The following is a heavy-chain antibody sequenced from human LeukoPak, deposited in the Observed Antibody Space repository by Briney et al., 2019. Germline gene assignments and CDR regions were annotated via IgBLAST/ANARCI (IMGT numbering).Heavy chain of an antibody. J-gene: IGHJ4*02. V-gene: IGHV3-21*01. CDR2: ISSSSSYI. CDR1: GFTFSSYW. Sequence: GGSLRLSCAASGFTFSSYWMSWVRQAPGKGLEWVSSISSSSSYIYYADSVKGRFTISRDNAKNSLYLQMNSLRAEDTAVYYCARDRNYYDSSGYIGWGQGTLVTVSS. CDR3: ARDRNYYDSSGYIG. D-gene: IGHD3-22*01.